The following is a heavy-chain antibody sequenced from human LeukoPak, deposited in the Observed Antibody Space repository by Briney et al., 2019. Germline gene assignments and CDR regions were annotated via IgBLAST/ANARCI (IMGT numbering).Heavy chain of an antibody. V-gene: IGHV3-21*04. J-gene: IGHJ4*02. CDR1: GFTFSSYS. D-gene: IGHD2-15*01. Sequence: GGSLRLSCAASGFTFSSYSMNWVRQAPGKGLEWVSSTSSSDAGKYHAESVRGRFTISRDNSKNTVYLQLNSLRADDTAVYYFARAPATSCRGAFCYPFDTWGEGDLVTVSS. CDR3: ARAPATSCRGAFCYPFDT. CDR2: TSSSDAGK.